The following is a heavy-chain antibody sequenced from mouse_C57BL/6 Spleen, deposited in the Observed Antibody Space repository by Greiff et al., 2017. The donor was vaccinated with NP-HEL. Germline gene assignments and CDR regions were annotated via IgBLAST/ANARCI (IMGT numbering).Heavy chain of an antibody. V-gene: IGHV1-15*01. CDR1: GYTFTDYE. CDR2: IDPETGGT. J-gene: IGHJ2*01. CDR3: TRPLYGSSYDY. D-gene: IGHD1-1*01. Sequence: VQLQESGAELVRPGASVTLSCKASGYTFTDYEMHWVKQTPVHGLEWIGAIDPETGGTAYNQKFKGKAILTADKSSSTAYMELRSLTSEDFAVYYCTRPLYGSSYDYWGQGTTLTVSS.